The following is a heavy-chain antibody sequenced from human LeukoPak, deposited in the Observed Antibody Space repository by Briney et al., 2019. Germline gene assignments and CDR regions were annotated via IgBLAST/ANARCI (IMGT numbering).Heavy chain of an antibody. Sequence: SETLSLTCTVSGGSISNYYWSWLRQPPGKGLEWIGYIYFSGATNINPSLKSRVTISVDMSKNQFSLKLSSVTAADTAVYYCAREDPQTTVPEGLDVWGQGTTVTVSS. CDR2: IYFSGAT. CDR3: AREDPQTTVPEGLDV. V-gene: IGHV4-59*01. J-gene: IGHJ6*02. CDR1: GGSISNYY. D-gene: IGHD4-17*01.